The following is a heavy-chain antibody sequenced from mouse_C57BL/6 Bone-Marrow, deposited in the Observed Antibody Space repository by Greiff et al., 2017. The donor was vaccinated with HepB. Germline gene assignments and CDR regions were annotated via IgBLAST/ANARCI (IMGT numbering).Heavy chain of an antibody. CDR3: AKELFPMDY. CDR1: GYTFTGYW. J-gene: IGHJ4*01. D-gene: IGHD4-1*01. V-gene: IGHV1-9*01. CDR2: ISPGGGST. Sequence: QVQLQQSGAELMKPGASVKFSCKATGYTFTGYWIEWVKQRPGHGLEWIGEISPGGGSTNYNEKFKGKATFTADTSSNTAYMQLSSLTTEDSAIYDCAKELFPMDYWGQGTSVTVSS.